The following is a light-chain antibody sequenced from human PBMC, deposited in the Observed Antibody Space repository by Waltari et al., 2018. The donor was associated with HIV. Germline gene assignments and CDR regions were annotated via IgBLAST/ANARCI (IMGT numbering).Light chain of an antibody. Sequence: EIVMTQSPVTLSVSPGERATLSCRASQSVSRNLAWYQQKPGQAPRLLIYGASTRATGIPARFSGSGSGTEFTLTISSLQSEDFVVYYCQQYNNWGTFGQGTKVEIK. J-gene: IGKJ1*01. V-gene: IGKV3-15*01. CDR3: QQYNNWGT. CDR1: QSVSRN. CDR2: GAS.